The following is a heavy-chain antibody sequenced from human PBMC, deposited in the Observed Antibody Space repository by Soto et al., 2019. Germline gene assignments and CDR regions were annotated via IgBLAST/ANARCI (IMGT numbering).Heavy chain of an antibody. Sequence: QVQLQESGPGLVKPSETLSLTCTVSGGSISSYYWSWIRQPPGKGLEWIGYIYYSGSTNYNPSLNSAATISVDTSKNQFSRKLSSVTAADTAVYYCARYLRITVGGVRLGAFDIWGQGTMVTVSS. D-gene: IGHD3-16*01. CDR2: IYYSGST. CDR1: GGSISSYY. V-gene: IGHV4-59*08. CDR3: ARYLRITVGGVRLGAFDI. J-gene: IGHJ3*02.